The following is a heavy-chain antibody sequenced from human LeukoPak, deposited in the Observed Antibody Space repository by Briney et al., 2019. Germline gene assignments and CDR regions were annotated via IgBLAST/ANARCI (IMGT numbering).Heavy chain of an antibody. CDR3: AKETGTKGGY. V-gene: IGHV3-23*01. CDR2: ITGNGGST. CDR1: GFTFSNYG. J-gene: IGHJ4*02. Sequence: PGGSLRLSCAASGFTFSNYGMNWVRQAPGKGLEWVSGITGNGGSTYYADSVRGRFTISRDNSKNTVYLQMNSLRAEDTAVYYCAKETGTKGGYWGQGTLATVSS. D-gene: IGHD2-8*01.